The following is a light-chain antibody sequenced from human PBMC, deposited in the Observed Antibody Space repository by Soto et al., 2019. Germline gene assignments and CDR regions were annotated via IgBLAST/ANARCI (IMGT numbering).Light chain of an antibody. CDR3: LQRSIGFT. CDR1: QSVGSY. V-gene: IGKV3-11*01. J-gene: IGKJ3*01. Sequence: EIVLTQSPATLSLSPGERATLSFRASQSVGSYLAWYQQKPGQAPRPLIYGASKRAPGVSARFSGSGSGTDFTLTISSLEPEDFAVYHCLQRSIGFTFGPGTKVDI. CDR2: GAS.